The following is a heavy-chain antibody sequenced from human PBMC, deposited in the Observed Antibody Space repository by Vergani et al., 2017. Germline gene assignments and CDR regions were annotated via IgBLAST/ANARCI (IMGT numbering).Heavy chain of an antibody. Sequence: EEQLVESGGGLVKPGESLTLSCRSSGFTFSTYSMNWVRQAPGKGLEWVSSISGNNDDVYYADSVKGRFTISRDNAKNSLYLDMSSLRAEDTAVYYCVKDVRGSRTWGQGTLVAVSS. J-gene: IGHJ3*01. CDR1: GFTFSTYS. V-gene: IGHV3-21*02. CDR3: VKDVRGSRT. CDR2: ISGNNDDV. D-gene: IGHD3-10*02.